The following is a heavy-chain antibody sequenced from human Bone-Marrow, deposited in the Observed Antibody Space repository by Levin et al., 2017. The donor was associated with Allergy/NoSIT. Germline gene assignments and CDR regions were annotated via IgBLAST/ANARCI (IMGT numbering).Heavy chain of an antibody. V-gene: IGHV6-1*01. CDR2: TYYRSKWYN. CDR3: ARAPLNCTGGVCYDYYYYYMDV. CDR1: GDSVSSNSAA. J-gene: IGHJ6*03. Sequence: SPTLSLTCAISGDSVSSNSAAWNWIRQSPSRGLEWLGRTYYRSKWYNDYAVSVKSRITINPDTSKNQFSLQLNSVTPEDTAVYYCARAPLNCTGGVCYDYYYYYMDVWGKGTTVTVSS. D-gene: IGHD2-8*02.